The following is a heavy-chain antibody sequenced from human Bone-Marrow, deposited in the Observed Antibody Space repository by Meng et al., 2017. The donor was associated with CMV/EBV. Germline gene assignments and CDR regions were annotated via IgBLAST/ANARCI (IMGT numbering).Heavy chain of an antibody. D-gene: IGHD2-15*01. CDR2: INPSGGST. J-gene: IGHJ4*02. Sequence: ASVKVSCKASGYTFTSYYMHWVRQAPGQGLEWMGIINPSGGSTSYAQKFQGRVTMTRDTSTSTVYMELSSLRSEDTAVYYCARVQKFCGGSCYSFLPYYWGQGTLVTVSS. CDR3: ARVQKFCGGSCYSFLPYY. CDR1: GYTFTSYY. V-gene: IGHV1-46*01.